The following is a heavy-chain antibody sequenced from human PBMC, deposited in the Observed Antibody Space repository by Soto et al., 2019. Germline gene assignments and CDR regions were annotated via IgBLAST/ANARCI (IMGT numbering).Heavy chain of an antibody. D-gene: IGHD1-1*01. CDR1: GGSISSGGYY. V-gene: IGHV4-61*08. CDR2: IFHSGST. CDR3: ARRYGYSFDY. Sequence: SETLSLTCTVSGGSISSGGYYWSWIRQHPGKGLEWVAYIFHSGSTNYNPSLKSRVTISVDTSKNQFSLKLSSVTAADTAVYYCARRYGYSFDYWGQGTLVTVSS. J-gene: IGHJ4*02.